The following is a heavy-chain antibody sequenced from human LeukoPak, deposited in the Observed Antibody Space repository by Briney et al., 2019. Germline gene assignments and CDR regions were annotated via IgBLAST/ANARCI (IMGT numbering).Heavy chain of an antibody. CDR2: ISYDGSQE. CDR3: AKSMVRGVPQYFDY. V-gene: IGHV3-30-3*01. J-gene: IGHJ4*02. Sequence: GGSLRLSCAASGFTFRSYTMHWVRQAPGKGLEWVTVISYDGSQEDYADSVKGRFTISRDNSKNTLYLQMNSLRAEDTAVYYCAKSMVRGVPQYFDYWGQGTLVTVSS. CDR1: GFTFRSYT. D-gene: IGHD3-10*01.